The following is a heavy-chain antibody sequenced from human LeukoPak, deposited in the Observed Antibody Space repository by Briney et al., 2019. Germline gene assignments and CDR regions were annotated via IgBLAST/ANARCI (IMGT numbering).Heavy chain of an antibody. D-gene: IGHD1-1*01. V-gene: IGHV3-21*01. CDR3: ARCTTGKTFGSLREIKKSREIDY. CDR1: GFTFSSYA. Sequence: GGSLRLSCAASGFTFSSYAMSWVRQAPGKGLEWVSSISSSSSYINYADSVRGRFTISRDNAKNSLFLQMDSLRGEDTAVYYCARCTTGKTFGSLREIKKSREIDYWGQGTLVTVSS. J-gene: IGHJ4*02. CDR2: ISSSSSYI.